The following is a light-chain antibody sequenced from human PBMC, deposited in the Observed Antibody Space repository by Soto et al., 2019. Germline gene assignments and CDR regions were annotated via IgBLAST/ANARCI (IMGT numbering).Light chain of an antibody. J-gene: IGKJ4*01. CDR2: AAS. Sequence: DIQMTQSPSSLSASLGDRVTITCRASQSISNFLNWFQHKPGKAPKVLISAASTLQSGVPSRFSGSVSGTDFTLTISSLQPEDSASYYCQQYYNSVRTFGGGTKVDIK. CDR1: QSISNF. CDR3: QQYYNSVRT. V-gene: IGKV1-39*01.